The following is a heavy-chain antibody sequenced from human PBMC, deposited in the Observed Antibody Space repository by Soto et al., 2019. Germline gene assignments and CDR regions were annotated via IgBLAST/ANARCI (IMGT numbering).Heavy chain of an antibody. CDR2: IFYSGST. Sequence: SLTCKVSGDSIRHYYWSWIRQPPGKRLEYIGYIFYSGSTNYNPSLRSRVVISVDTSRNQFALKLRSVTAADTATYYCARLKRGYSYGSVIDFWGRGTLVTVSS. J-gene: IGHJ4*02. V-gene: IGHV4-59*01. D-gene: IGHD5-18*01. CDR1: GDSIRHYY. CDR3: ARLKRGYSYGSVIDF.